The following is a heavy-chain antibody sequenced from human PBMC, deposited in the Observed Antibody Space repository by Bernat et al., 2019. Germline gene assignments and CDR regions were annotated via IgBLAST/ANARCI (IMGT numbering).Heavy chain of an antibody. CDR2: IYSGGST. D-gene: IGHD4-17*01. CDR3: ARDAVTKEGMDV. Sequence: EVQLVESGGGLVQPGGSLRLSCAASGFTVSRNYMSWVRQAPGKGLEWVSVIYSGGSTYYADSVKGRFTISRDNSKNTLYLQMNSLRAEDTAVYYWARDAVTKEGMDVWGKGTTVTVSS. V-gene: IGHV3-66*01. CDR1: GFTVSRNY. J-gene: IGHJ6*04.